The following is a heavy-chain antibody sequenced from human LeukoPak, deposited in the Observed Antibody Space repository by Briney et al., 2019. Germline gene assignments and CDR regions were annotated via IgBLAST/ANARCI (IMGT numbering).Heavy chain of an antibody. D-gene: IGHD6-19*01. V-gene: IGHV3-23*01. CDR3: TSQWLGDAFDI. CDR2: ISGSGGTT. CDR1: GFTFSSYA. J-gene: IGHJ3*02. Sequence: GGSLRLSCSASGFTFSSYAVNWVRQAPGKGLEWVSGISGSGGTTDYAAPVKGRFTISRDDSKNTLYLQMNSLKTEDTAVYYCTSQWLGDAFDIWGQGTMVTVSS.